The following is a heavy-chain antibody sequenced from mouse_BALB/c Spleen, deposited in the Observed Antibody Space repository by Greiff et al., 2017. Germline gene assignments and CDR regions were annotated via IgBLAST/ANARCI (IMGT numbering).Heavy chain of an antibody. J-gene: IGHJ3*01. Sequence: EVKLLESGGGLVQPGGSLKLSCAASGFDFSRYWMSWVRQAPGKGLEWIGEINPDSSTINYTPSLKDKFIISRDNAKNTLYLQMSKVRSEDTALYYCARSTMITTGGPWFAYWGQGTLVTVSA. CDR1: GFDFSRYW. CDR3: ARSTMITTGGPWFAY. CDR2: INPDSSTI. D-gene: IGHD2-4*01. V-gene: IGHV4-1*02.